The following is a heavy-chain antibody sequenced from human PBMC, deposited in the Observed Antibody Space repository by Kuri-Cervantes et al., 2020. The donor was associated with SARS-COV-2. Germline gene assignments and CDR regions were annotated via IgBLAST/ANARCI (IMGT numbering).Heavy chain of an antibody. CDR3: AKSRWQQLSWLDY. V-gene: IGHV3-23*01. CDR2: ISGSGGST. Sequence: GGSLRLSCAASGFTFSSYAMSWVRQAPGKGLERVSAISGSGGSTYYADSVKGRFTISRDNSKNTLYLQMNSLRAEDTAVYYCAKSRWQQLSWLDYWGQGTLVTVSS. J-gene: IGHJ4*02. CDR1: GFTFSSYA. D-gene: IGHD6-13*01.